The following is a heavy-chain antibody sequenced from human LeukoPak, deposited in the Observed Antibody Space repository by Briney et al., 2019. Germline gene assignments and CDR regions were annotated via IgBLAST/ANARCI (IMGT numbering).Heavy chain of an antibody. CDR3: AKAPVTSCRGAYCYPFDS. D-gene: IGHD2-21*01. CDR2: IKQDGSET. CDR1: EFTFSYYW. J-gene: IGHJ4*02. Sequence: PGGSLRLSCAASEFTFSYYWMSWVRQAPGKGLEWVANIKQDGSETFYVDSVKGRFTISRDNSKNTLYLQMNSLRAEDAAVYFCAKAPVTSCRGAYCYPFDSWGQGTLVTVSS. V-gene: IGHV3-7*03.